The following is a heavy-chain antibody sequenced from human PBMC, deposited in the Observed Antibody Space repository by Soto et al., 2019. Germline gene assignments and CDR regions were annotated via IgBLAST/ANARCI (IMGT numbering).Heavy chain of an antibody. CDR1: GYKFTNYW. Sequence: ESLKISCQTSGYKFTNYWITWVRQVPGKGLEWVAIINPADSDMRYGPSFQGHVPVSADRSDNTVYLNWGSLKASDTAIYFCARQTSWFGELSLDYWGQGTMDTVSS. CDR2: INPADSDM. J-gene: IGHJ4*02. V-gene: IGHV5-51*01. D-gene: IGHD3-10*01. CDR3: ARQTSWFGELSLDY.